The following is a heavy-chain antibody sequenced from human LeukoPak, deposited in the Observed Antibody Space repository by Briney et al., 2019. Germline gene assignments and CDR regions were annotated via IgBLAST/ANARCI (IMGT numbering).Heavy chain of an antibody. Sequence: GGSLRLSCAASGFTFSSYSMNWVRQAPGKGLEWVSSISSSSSYIYYADSVKGRFTISRDNAKNSLYLQMNSLRAEDTAVYYCARDTQYYDFWSGYSMGNCFDYWGQGTLVTVSS. J-gene: IGHJ4*02. V-gene: IGHV3-21*01. CDR3: ARDTQYYDFWSGYSMGNCFDY. CDR1: GFTFSSYS. CDR2: ISSSSSYI. D-gene: IGHD3-3*01.